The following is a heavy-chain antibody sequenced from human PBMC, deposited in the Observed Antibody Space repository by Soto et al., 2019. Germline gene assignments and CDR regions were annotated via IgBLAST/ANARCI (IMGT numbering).Heavy chain of an antibody. CDR3: ARDLHRGGYYGMDV. CDR1: GGSISSGDYY. CDR2: IYYSGST. J-gene: IGHJ6*02. Sequence: SETLSLTCTVSGGSISSGDYYWSWIRQPPGKGLEWIGYIYYSGSTYYNPSLKSRVTISVDTSKNQFSLMLSPVTAADTAVYYCARDLHRGGYYGMDVWGQGTTVTVSS. V-gene: IGHV4-30-4*01. D-gene: IGHD2-15*01.